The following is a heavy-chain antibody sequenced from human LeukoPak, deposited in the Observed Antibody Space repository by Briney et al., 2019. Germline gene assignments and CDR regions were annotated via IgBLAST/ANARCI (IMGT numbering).Heavy chain of an antibody. CDR2: IYYSGST. V-gene: IGHV4-59*08. CDR1: GDSISSFY. CDR3: ARRSGSYEDY. D-gene: IGHD1-26*01. Sequence: SETLSLTCTVSGDSISSFYWSWIRQPPGKGLEWIGYIYYSGSTNYNPSLKSRVTISVDTSKNQFSLKLSSVTAADTAVYYCARRSGSYEDYWGQGTLVTVSS. J-gene: IGHJ4*02.